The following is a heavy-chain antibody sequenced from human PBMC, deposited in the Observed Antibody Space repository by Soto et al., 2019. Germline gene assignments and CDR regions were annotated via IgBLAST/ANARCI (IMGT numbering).Heavy chain of an antibody. CDR2: IYYSGST. Sequence: SETLSLTCTVSGGSISSGGYYWSWIRQHPGKGLEWIGYIYYSGSTYYNPSLKSRVTISVDTSKNQFSLKLSSVTAADTAVYYCARADIVVVPAANCFAPWGQGTLVPVSS. V-gene: IGHV4-31*03. D-gene: IGHD2-2*01. J-gene: IGHJ5*02. CDR1: GGSISSGGYY. CDR3: ARADIVVVPAANCFAP.